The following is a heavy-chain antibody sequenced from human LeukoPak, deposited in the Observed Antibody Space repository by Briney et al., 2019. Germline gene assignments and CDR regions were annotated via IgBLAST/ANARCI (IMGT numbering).Heavy chain of an antibody. CDR3: AKEGGSYSFRPSVFDY. V-gene: IGHV4-4*02. CDR2: IYHSGST. D-gene: IGHD1-26*01. Sequence: PSGTLSLTCAVSGGSISSSNWGSWVRQPPGEGLGWIGEIYHSGSTNYNPSLKSRVTISVDKSKNQFSLKLSSVTAADTAVYYCAKEGGSYSFRPSVFDYWGQGTLVTVSS. J-gene: IGHJ4*02. CDR1: GGSISSSNW.